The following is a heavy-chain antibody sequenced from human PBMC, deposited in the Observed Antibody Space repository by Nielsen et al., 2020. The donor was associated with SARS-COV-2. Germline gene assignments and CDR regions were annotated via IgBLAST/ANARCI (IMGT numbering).Heavy chain of an antibody. CDR3: ARGKYYDLLNGYLKWFDL. CDR2: ISASGGST. V-gene: IGHV3-23*01. Sequence: GESLKISCIASGFTFNIYAMAWVRRTPGRGLQWVSGISASGGSTYYTDSVKGRFAVSRDNSKNTLYLQMNSLRVEDTAIYYCARGKYYDLLNGYLKWFDLWGQGTLVTVSS. CDR1: GFTFNIYA. D-gene: IGHD3-9*01. J-gene: IGHJ5*02.